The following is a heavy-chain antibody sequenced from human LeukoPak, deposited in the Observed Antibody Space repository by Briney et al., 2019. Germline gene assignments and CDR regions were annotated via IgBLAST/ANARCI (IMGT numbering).Heavy chain of an antibody. CDR3: ARDPGAYGYSYGYPLDY. CDR2: IKQDGSEK. D-gene: IGHD5-18*01. Sequence: GGSLSLSCAASGFTFSSYWMSWVRQAPGKGLEGVANIKQDGSEKYYVDSVKGRFTISRDNAKNSLYLQMNSLRAEDTAVYYCARDPGAYGYSYGYPLDYWGQGTLVTVSS. J-gene: IGHJ4*02. CDR1: GFTFSSYW. V-gene: IGHV3-7*01.